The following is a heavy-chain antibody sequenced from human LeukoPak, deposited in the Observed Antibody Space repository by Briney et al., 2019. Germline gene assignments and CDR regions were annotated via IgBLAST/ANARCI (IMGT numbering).Heavy chain of an antibody. V-gene: IGHV1-18*01. CDR1: GYTFTSYG. J-gene: IGHJ5*02. CDR2: ISAYNGNT. CDR3: ARARFGEAANWFDP. D-gene: IGHD3-10*01. Sequence: ASVKVSCKASGYTFTSYGISWVRQAPGQGLEWMGWISAYNGNTNYAQKLQGRVTMTTDTSTSTAYMELSRLRSDDTAVYYCARARFGEAANWFDPWGQGTLVTVSS.